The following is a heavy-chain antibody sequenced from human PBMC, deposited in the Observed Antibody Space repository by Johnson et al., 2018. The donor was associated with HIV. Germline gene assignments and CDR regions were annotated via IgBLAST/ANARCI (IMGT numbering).Heavy chain of an antibody. Sequence: VQLVESGGGVVQPGGSLRLSCAASGLTFSNAWMSWVRQAPGKGLEWVGRIYSKTDGGTTDYAAPVTGRFTISRDDSKNRVFLQMNSLKTEDTAVYYFAKVLYSSSSDAFDIWGQGTMVTVSS. CDR3: AKVLYSSSSDAFDI. V-gene: IGHV3-15*01. CDR1: GLTFSNAW. J-gene: IGHJ3*02. D-gene: IGHD6-6*01. CDR2: IYSKTDGGTT.